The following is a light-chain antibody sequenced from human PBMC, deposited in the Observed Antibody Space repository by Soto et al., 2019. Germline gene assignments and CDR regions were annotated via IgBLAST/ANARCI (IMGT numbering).Light chain of an antibody. J-gene: IGKJ2*01. CDR1: QSISTA. CDR3: RQGNNWPLT. V-gene: IGKV3-15*01. CDR2: SAS. Sequence: EIVMTQSPATLSVSPGERVTLSCRASQSISTALAWYQQKPGQPPRLLIYSASTRATGVPARFTGSGSGSEFTLNISGLQSEDFAVYYCRQGNNWPLTVGQGTRLEI.